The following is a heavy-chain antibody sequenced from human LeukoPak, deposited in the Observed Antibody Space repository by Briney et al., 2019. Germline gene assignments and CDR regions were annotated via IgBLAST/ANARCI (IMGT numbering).Heavy chain of an antibody. CDR1: GGSISSYY. CDR2: IYTSGST. D-gene: IGHD3-22*01. V-gene: IGHV4-4*07. J-gene: IGHJ4*02. Sequence: SETLSLTCTVSGGSISSYYWSWIRQAAGKGLEWIGRIYTSGSTNYNPSLKSRVTMSVDTSKNQYSLKLSSVTAADTAVYYCARDRGYYDSSGYYRPESFDYWGQGTLVTVSS. CDR3: ARDRGYYDSSGYYRPESFDY.